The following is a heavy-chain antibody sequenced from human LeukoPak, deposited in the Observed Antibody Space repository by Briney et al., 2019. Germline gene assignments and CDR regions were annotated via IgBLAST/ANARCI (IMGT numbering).Heavy chain of an antibody. Sequence: SGPTLVNPTETLTLTCTVSGFSLSNARTGVSWIRQPPGKALEWLAHIFSNDEKSYSTSLKSRLTISKDTSKSQVVLTMTNMDPVDTATYYCARMSGYYDTSGYYYVFDYWGQGTLVTVSS. D-gene: IGHD3-22*01. CDR1: GFSLSNARTG. CDR3: ARMSGYYDTSGYYYVFDY. J-gene: IGHJ4*02. V-gene: IGHV2-26*01. CDR2: IFSNDEK.